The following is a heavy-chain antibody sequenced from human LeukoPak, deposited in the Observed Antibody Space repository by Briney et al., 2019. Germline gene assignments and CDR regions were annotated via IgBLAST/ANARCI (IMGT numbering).Heavy chain of an antibody. CDR1: GGSFSGYY. CDR2: INHSGST. D-gene: IGHD4-17*01. J-gene: IGHJ6*02. V-gene: IGHV4-34*01. CDR3: ARGKSYGDYLWKGYYYGMDV. Sequence: SETLSLTCAVYGGSFSGYYWSWIRQPPGKGLEWIGEINHSGSTNYNPSLKSRVTMSVDTSKNQFSLKLSSVTAADTAVYYCARGKSYGDYLWKGYYYGMDVWGQGTTVTVSS.